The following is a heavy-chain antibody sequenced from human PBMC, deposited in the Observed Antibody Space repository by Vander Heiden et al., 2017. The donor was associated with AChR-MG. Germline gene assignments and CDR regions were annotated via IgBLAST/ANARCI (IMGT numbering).Heavy chain of an antibody. V-gene: IGHV1-69*01. CDR3: TGVRLPDYDMLTGCSRGHNLDY. J-gene: IGHJ4*02. CDR1: GGTSSSYA. CDR2: IIPIFGTA. Sequence: SGGTSSSYAISWVRQAPGHGLEWMGGIIPIFGTANYAQKSHGRVTITADESTSTANMELSRLRSEDTAGYYCTGVRLPDYDMLTGCSRGHNLDYWGQGTLVTVSS. D-gene: IGHD3-9*01.